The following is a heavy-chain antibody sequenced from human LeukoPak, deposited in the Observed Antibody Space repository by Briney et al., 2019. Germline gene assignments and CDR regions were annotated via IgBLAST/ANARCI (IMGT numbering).Heavy chain of an antibody. Sequence: GGSLRLSCTASGFTFSTYEMNWVRQAPGKGLEWISYISGSGSSIFYADSLQGRFTVSRDNAKNSVYLQMNSLRAEDTAVYYCAREGGFGYDDAFDTWGHGTTVTASS. J-gene: IGHJ3*02. CDR3: AREGGFGYDDAFDT. CDR2: ISGSGSSI. V-gene: IGHV3-48*03. CDR1: GFTFSTYE. D-gene: IGHD3-16*02.